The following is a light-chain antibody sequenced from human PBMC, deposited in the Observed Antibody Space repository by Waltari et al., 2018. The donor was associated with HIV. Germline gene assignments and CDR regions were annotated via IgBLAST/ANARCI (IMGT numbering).Light chain of an antibody. CDR3: LQYKTYPFT. CDR1: QGIGES. J-gene: IGKJ4*01. V-gene: IGKV1-16*02. Sequence: DVQMTQSPSSLSASVGDRVTITCRASQGIGESLTWFQQKPGKAPKPLIDPASTLQSGVPSKVTGSASGTDFTLTISSLQPEDFATYYCLQYKTYPFTFGGGTKVE. CDR2: PAS.